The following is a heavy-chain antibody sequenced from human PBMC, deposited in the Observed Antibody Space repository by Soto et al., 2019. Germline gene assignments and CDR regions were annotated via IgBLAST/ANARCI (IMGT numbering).Heavy chain of an antibody. CDR1: GGSISSSSYY. CDR2: VYYSGTT. J-gene: IGHJ3*02. V-gene: IGHV4-39*01. D-gene: IGHD6-19*01. Sequence: QLLLQESGPGLVKSSETLSLTCSVSGGSISSSSYYWNWIRQSPGKGLEWIGSVYYSGTTYYNPSVKRRVSISVGTYNQFSLKLGSVTAADTAYYFCARRPMVGPVAVNAFDIWGQGTRVTVSS. CDR3: ARRPMVGPVAVNAFDI.